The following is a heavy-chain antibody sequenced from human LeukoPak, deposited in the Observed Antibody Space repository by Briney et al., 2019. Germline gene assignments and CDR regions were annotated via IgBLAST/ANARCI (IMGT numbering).Heavy chain of an antibody. V-gene: IGHV4-39*01. CDR2: IYYGGGT. J-gene: IGHJ5*02. CDR3: ARPQNYSDSSGYYH. D-gene: IGHD3-22*01. CDR1: CGSITSSSSY. Sequence: ASETLSPTWPVACGSITSSSSYWGWIRQPPGKGLEWIGSIYYGGGTHYNPSLKSRVTMSVDTSKNQFSLKLSSVTAADTAVYYCARPQNYSDSSGYYHWGQGTLATVSS.